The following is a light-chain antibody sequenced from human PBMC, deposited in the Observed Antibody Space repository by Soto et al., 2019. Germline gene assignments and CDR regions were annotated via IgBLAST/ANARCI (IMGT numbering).Light chain of an antibody. J-gene: IGKJ1*01. CDR2: GAS. CDR1: ETVATN. CDR3: QQYFEWPPMT. V-gene: IGKV3-15*01. Sequence: EVVMTQSPPTLSVSPGERATLSCRASETVATNLAWYQQKPGQAPRLLISGASTRAAGISDRFRGSGSGTEFTLTISSLRSEDSAIYYCQQYFEWPPMTFGQGTKVDIK.